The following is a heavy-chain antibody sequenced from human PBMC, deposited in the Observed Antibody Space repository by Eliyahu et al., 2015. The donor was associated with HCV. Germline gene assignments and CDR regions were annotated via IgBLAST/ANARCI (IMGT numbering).Heavy chain of an antibody. Sequence: QVQLQQWGAGLLKPSETLSLTCAVYGGSFSGYYWSWIRQPPGKGLEWIGEINHSGSTNYNPSLKSRVTISVDTSKNQFSLKLSSVTAADTAVYYCARGSLAWELRPLDYWGQGTLVTVSS. CDR2: INHSGST. CDR3: ARGSLAWELRPLDY. D-gene: IGHD1-26*01. J-gene: IGHJ4*02. V-gene: IGHV4-34*01. CDR1: GGSFSGYY.